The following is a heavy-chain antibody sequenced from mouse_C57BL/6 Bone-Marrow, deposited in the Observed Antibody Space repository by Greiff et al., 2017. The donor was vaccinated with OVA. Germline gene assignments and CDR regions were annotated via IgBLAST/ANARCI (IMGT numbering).Heavy chain of an antibody. J-gene: IGHJ1*03. CDR3: ARKGPYYSYWYFDV. CDR1: GYTFTDYY. CDR2: INPNNGGT. V-gene: IGHV1-26*01. D-gene: IGHD1-1*01. Sequence: EVQLQQSGPELVKPGASVKISCKASGYTFTDYYMNWVKQSHGKSLEWIGDINPNNGGTSYNQKFKGKATLTVDKSSSTAYMELRSLTSEDSAVYYCARKGPYYSYWYFDVWGTGTTVTVSS.